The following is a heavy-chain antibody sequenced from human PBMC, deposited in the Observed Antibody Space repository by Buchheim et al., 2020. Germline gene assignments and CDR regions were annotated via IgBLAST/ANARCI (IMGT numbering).Heavy chain of an antibody. CDR1: GFTFSSYG. V-gene: IGHV3-30*03. CDR3: ARGVYYYDSSGYLFDP. J-gene: IGHJ5*02. Sequence: QVQLVESGGGVVQPGRSLRLSCAASGFTFSSYGMHWVRQAPGKGLEWVAVISYDGSNKYYADSVKGRFTISRDNSKNTLYLQMNSLRAEDTAVYYCARGVYYYDSSGYLFDPWGQGTL. D-gene: IGHD3-22*01. CDR2: ISYDGSNK.